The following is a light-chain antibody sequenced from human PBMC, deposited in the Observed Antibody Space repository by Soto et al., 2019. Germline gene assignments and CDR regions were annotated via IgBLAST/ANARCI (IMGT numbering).Light chain of an antibody. Sequence: QSALTQPASVSGSPGQSITISCTGTSSDVGGYKYVSWYQKHPGKAPKLMIYDVSNRPSGISNRFSGSKSGNTASLAISGLQAEDEADYYCSSYTRSGTYVVFGGGTKLTVL. J-gene: IGLJ2*01. CDR1: SSDVGGYKY. V-gene: IGLV2-14*01. CDR3: SSYTRSGTYVV. CDR2: DVS.